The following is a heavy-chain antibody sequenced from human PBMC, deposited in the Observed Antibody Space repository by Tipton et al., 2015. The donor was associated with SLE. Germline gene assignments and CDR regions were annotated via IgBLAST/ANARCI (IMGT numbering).Heavy chain of an antibody. D-gene: IGHD2-15*01. CDR1: GGSISGPYH. V-gene: IGHV4-4*07. Sequence: TLSLTCTVSGGSISGPYHWSWIRQAAGKGLGWIGRFDPNGSTRYNPSFQSRVTMSMDTSKKQFSLVLSSVTAADTAVYYCAAHAAGRGGSGYWGQGTLVTVSS. CDR3: AAHAAGRGGSGY. CDR2: FDPNGST. J-gene: IGHJ4*02.